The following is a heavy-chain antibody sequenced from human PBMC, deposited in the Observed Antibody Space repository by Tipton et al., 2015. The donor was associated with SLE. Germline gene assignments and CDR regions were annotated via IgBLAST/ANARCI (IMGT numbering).Heavy chain of an antibody. CDR2: IYYSGST. CDR1: GGSISSSSYY. J-gene: IGHJ4*02. D-gene: IGHD7-27*01. CDR3: ARDPLTGEVDY. Sequence: TLSLTCTVSGGSISSSSYYWGWIRQPPGKGLEWIGSIYYSGSTYYNPSLKSRVTISVDTSKNQFSLKLSSVTAADTAVYYCARDPLTGEVDYWGQGTLVTVSS. V-gene: IGHV4-39*07.